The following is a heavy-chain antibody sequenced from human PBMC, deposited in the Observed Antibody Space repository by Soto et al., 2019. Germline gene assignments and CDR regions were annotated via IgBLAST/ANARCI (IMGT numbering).Heavy chain of an antibody. CDR3: AAESSTSSGLGFFDY. Sequence: QVQLVASGGGVVQPGRSLRLSCTASGFTFSTYGMHWVRQAPGKGLEWVAVIWYDGTNIYYADSVKGRFTISRDNSKNTLYLQMSSLRAEDTALYYCAAESSTSSGLGFFDYWGQGTLVTVSS. CDR2: IWYDGTNI. V-gene: IGHV3-33*03. J-gene: IGHJ4*02. CDR1: GFTFSTYG. D-gene: IGHD6-6*01.